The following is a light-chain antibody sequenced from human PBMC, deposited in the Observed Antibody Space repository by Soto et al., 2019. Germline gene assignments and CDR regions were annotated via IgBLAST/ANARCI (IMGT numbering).Light chain of an antibody. J-gene: IGKJ2*01. CDR3: QQSYSMPYA. CDR2: AAS. V-gene: IGKV1-39*01. Sequence: DIQMTQSPSALAASVGDRVTITCRASQSISSYLNWYQQKPGKAPKLLIYAASTLQTGVPSRFTGSGSGTDFTLTIISLQPEDYATYFCQQSYSMPYAFGPGTQV. CDR1: QSISSY.